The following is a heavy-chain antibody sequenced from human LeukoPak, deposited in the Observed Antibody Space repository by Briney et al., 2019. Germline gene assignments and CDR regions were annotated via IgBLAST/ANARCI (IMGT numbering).Heavy chain of an antibody. V-gene: IGHV3-48*03. J-gene: IGHJ6*03. CDR2: ISSSGSTI. CDR3: ARAPRYPNGNYYYSMDV. D-gene: IGHD2-15*01. Sequence: GGSLRLSCAASGFTFSSYEMNWVRQAPGKGLEWVSYISSSGSTIYYADSVKGRFTISRDNAKNSLYLQMNSLRAEDTAVYYYARAPRYPNGNYYYSMDVWGKGTTVTVSS. CDR1: GFTFSSYE.